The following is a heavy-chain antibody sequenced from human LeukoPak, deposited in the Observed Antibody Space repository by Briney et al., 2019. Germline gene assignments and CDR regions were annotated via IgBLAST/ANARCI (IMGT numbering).Heavy chain of an antibody. CDR1: GFTFSSYV. D-gene: IGHD4-23*01. J-gene: IGHJ4*02. CDR2: ISYDGTNK. V-gene: IGHV3-30-3*01. Sequence: PGTSLRLSCAASGFTFSSYVMHWVRQAPGKGLEWVSVISYDGTNKYYADSVKGRFTISRDNSKNTLYLQMNSLRAEDTAVYYCARDYGGNSGHFDYWGQGTLVTVSS. CDR3: ARDYGGNSGHFDY.